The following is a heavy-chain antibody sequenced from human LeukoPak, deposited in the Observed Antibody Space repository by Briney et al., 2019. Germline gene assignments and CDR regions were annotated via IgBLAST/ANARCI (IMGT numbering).Heavy chain of an antibody. CDR3: ARSRDSSGYYYLI. Sequence: ESLKICCEASGYTFSNYWIGWVRQMPGKGLEWRGIIYPDDSDTKYSPSFQGQVTISADKSISTAYLQWSSLKASDTAMYYCARSRDSSGYYYLIWGQGTLVTVAS. V-gene: IGHV5-51*01. CDR1: GYTFSNYW. D-gene: IGHD3-22*01. J-gene: IGHJ4*02. CDR2: IYPDDSDT.